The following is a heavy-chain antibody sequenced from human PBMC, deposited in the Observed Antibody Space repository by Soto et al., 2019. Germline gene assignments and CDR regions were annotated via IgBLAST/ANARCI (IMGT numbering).Heavy chain of an antibody. V-gene: IGHV4-59*01. CDR1: GGSISSYY. CDR3: ARDSGYGMDV. CDR2: IYYSGST. Sequence: QVQLQESGPGLVKPSETLSLTCTVSGGSISSYYWSWIRQPPGKGLGWIGYIYYSGSTNYNPSLKSRVTISVDTSKNQFSLKLSSVTAADTAVYYCARDSGYGMDVWGQGTTVTVSS. J-gene: IGHJ6*02. D-gene: IGHD3-10*01.